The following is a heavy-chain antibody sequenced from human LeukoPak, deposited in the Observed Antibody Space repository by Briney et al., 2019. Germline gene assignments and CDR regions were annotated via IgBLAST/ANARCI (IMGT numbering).Heavy chain of an antibody. V-gene: IGHV4-59*01. CDR2: IYYSGST. CDR3: ARLMYYYDSSGYYSAFDI. D-gene: IGHD3-22*01. Sequence: SETLSLTCTVSGGSISSYYWSWIRQPPGKGLEWIGYIYYSGSTSYNPSLKSRVTISVDTSKKQFSLKLSSVTAADTAVYYCARLMYYYDSSGYYSAFDIWGQGTMVTVSS. J-gene: IGHJ3*02. CDR1: GGSISSYY.